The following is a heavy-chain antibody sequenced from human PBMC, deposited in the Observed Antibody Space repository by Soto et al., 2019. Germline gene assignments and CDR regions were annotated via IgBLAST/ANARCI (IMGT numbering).Heavy chain of an antibody. V-gene: IGHV3-33*01. Sequence: LRLSFAASVFTFSSYGMHWVRQAPGKGLEWVAVIWYDGSNKYYADSVKGRFTISRDNSKNTLYLQMNSLRAEDTAVYYCARDTRIGPYCTNGVCPFDYWGQGTLVTVSS. J-gene: IGHJ4*02. CDR3: ARDTRIGPYCTNGVCPFDY. CDR2: IWYDGSNK. CDR1: VFTFSSYG. D-gene: IGHD2-8*01.